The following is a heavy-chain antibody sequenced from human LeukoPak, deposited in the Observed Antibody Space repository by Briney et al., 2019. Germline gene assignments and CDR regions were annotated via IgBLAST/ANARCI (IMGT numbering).Heavy chain of an antibody. CDR1: GFTLCHYW. CDR3: ARAREAQWLVDY. V-gene: IGHV3-74*01. J-gene: IGHJ4*02. Sequence: GGALRLSCAASGFTLCHYWVHWVRQAPGKGLVWVSRISSYGSDTTYADSVKGRFTIARDNAKNTVYLQMNSLSAEDTGVYYCARAREAQWLVDYWGQGTLVTVSS. CDR2: ISSYGSDT. D-gene: IGHD6-19*01.